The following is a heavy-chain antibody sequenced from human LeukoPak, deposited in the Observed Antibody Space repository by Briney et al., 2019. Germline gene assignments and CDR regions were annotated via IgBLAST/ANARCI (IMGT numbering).Heavy chain of an antibody. V-gene: IGHV1-46*01. CDR3: ARGATTYAFDI. CDR2: INPSGGST. Sequence: GASVKVSCKASGYTFTSYYMHWVRQAPGQGLEWMGIINPSGGSTSYAQKFQGRVTITADKSTSTAYMELSSLRSEDTAVYYCARGATTYAFDIWGQGTMVTVSS. CDR1: GYTFTSYY. D-gene: IGHD4-17*01. J-gene: IGHJ3*02.